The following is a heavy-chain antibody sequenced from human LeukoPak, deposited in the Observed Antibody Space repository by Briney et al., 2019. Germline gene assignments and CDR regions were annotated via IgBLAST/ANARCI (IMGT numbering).Heavy chain of an antibody. Sequence: SETPSLTCTVSGGSITTSSYSWVWIRQPPGKGLEWIGYIYYSGSTNYNPSLKSRVTISVDTSKNQFSLKLSSVTAADTAVYYCARESDYEEYFQHWGQGTLVTVSS. D-gene: IGHD4-17*01. CDR3: ARESDYEEYFQH. V-gene: IGHV4-61*01. CDR1: GGSITTSSYS. J-gene: IGHJ1*01. CDR2: IYYSGST.